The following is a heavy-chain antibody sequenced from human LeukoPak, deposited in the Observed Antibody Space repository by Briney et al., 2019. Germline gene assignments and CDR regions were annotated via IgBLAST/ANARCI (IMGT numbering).Heavy chain of an antibody. CDR1: GFTFSSYT. CDR3: AKFVGSGWYNFDY. D-gene: IGHD6-19*01. V-gene: IGHV3-23*01. Sequence: PGGSLRLSCAASGFTFSSYTMSWVRQAPGKGLEWVSTITTSDGNTYYADSVKGRFTISRDNSKNTLYLQMNSLRVEDTAVYYCAKFVGSGWYNFDYWGQGTLVTVSS. CDR2: ITTSDGNT. J-gene: IGHJ4*02.